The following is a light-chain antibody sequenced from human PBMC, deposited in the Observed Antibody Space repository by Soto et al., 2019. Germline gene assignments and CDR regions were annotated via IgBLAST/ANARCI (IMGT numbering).Light chain of an antibody. CDR1: SSNFGSSYD. V-gene: IGLV1-40*01. CDR3: QSYDSGLYVV. Sequence: QSVLTQPPSVSGAPGQRVTISCTGSSSNFGSSYDVHWYRQLPGTAPKLLIYGNNNRPSGVPDRFSGSKSGTSASLAITGLPAEDEADYYCQSYDSGLYVVFGGGTKLTVL. CDR2: GNN. J-gene: IGLJ2*01.